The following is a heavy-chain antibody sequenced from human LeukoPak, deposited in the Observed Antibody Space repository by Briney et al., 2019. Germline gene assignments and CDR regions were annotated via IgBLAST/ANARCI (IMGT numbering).Heavy chain of an antibody. CDR2: ISGSGGGT. V-gene: IGHV3-23*01. Sequence: GGSLRLSCAASGFTLSSFAMSWVRQAPGKGLEWVSGISGSGGGTYYADSVKGRFTISRDNSRTTLYLEMNSLRAEDTAVYYCAKDRGALGYCSDGSCYADFWGQGTLVTVSS. CDR1: GFTLSSFA. D-gene: IGHD2-15*01. CDR3: AKDRGALGYCSDGSCYADF. J-gene: IGHJ4*02.